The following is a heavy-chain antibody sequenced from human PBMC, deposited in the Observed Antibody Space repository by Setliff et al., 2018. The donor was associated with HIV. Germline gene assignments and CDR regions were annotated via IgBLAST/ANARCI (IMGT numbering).Heavy chain of an antibody. CDR2: INHSGST. CDR1: GGSFSGYY. V-gene: IGHV4-34*01. D-gene: IGHD2-21*02. Sequence: PSETLSLTCAVYGGSFSGYYWSWIRQPPGKGLEWIGEINHSGSTNYNPSLKSRVTISVDTSKNQFSLKLSSVTAADTAVYYCASRGGIEGHIVVVTAANWFDPWGQGTLVTVSS. J-gene: IGHJ5*02. CDR3: ASRGGIEGHIVVVTAANWFDP.